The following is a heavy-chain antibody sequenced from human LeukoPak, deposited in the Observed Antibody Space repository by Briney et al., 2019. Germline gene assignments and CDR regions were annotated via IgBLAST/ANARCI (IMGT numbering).Heavy chain of an antibody. CDR1: GFTFDDYA. Sequence: SLRLSCAASGFTFDDYAMHWVRQAPGKGLEWVSGISWNSGSIGYADSVKGRFTISRGNAKNSLYLQMNSLRAEDTALYYCAKALDILTGQIDYWGQGTLVTVSS. CDR3: AKALDILTGQIDY. J-gene: IGHJ4*02. D-gene: IGHD3-9*01. CDR2: ISWNSGSI. V-gene: IGHV3-9*01.